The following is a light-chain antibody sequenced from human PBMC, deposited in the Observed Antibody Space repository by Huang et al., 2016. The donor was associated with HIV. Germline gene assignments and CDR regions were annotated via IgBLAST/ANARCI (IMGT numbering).Light chain of an antibody. V-gene: IGKV4-1*01. CDR3: QQHYSSPPT. CDR1: QSLCYNSNNKNY. Sequence: DIVMTQSPDSLAVSLGERATINCKSSQSLCYNSNNKNYLDWYQQKPGQPPNLLIYWASSRKSGVPDRFSGSGSETDFTLTISSLQAEDVAVYYCQQHYSSPPTFGQGTKLEIK. J-gene: IGKJ2*01. CDR2: WAS.